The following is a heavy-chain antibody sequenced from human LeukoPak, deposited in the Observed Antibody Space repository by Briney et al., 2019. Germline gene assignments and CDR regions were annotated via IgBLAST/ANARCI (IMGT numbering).Heavy chain of an antibody. CDR3: ARGENHYGMDV. CDR1: GFTFSSYG. D-gene: IGHD1-14*01. J-gene: IGHJ6*02. V-gene: IGHV3-33*01. CDR2: IWYDGSNQ. Sequence: GGSLRLSCAASGFTFSSYGMHWVRQAPGKGLEWVAVIWYDGSNQYYADSVKGRFTISRDNSKNTLYLQMNSLRAEDTAVYYCARGENHYGMDVWGQGTTITVSS.